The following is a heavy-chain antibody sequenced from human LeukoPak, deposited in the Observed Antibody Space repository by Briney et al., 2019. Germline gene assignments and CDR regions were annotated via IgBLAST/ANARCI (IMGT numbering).Heavy chain of an antibody. Sequence: GGSLRLSCAASGFTFSDTWMHWVRQAPGEGLVWVSRIRSDGSSTSYADSVKGRFTISRDNAKNTLYLQMNSLRAEDTAVYYCASATIFGVVIYYWGQGTLVTVSS. CDR3: ASATIFGVVIYY. D-gene: IGHD3-3*01. CDR2: IRSDGSST. V-gene: IGHV3-74*01. J-gene: IGHJ4*02. CDR1: GFTFSDTW.